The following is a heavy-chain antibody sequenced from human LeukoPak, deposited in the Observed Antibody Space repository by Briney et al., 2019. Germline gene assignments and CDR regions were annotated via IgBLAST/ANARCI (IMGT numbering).Heavy chain of an antibody. J-gene: IGHJ5*02. V-gene: IGHV4-59*01. D-gene: IGHD6-13*01. Sequence: SETLSLTCTVSGGSISSYYWSWIRQPPGKGLEWIGYIYYSGSTNYNPSLKSRVTISVDTSKNQFSLKLSSVTAADTAVYYCARDLAAAGTNDPWGQGTLVTVSS. CDR3: ARDLAAAGTNDP. CDR1: GGSISSYY. CDR2: IYYSGST.